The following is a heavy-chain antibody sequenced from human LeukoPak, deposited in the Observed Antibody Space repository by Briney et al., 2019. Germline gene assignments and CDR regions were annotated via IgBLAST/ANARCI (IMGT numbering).Heavy chain of an antibody. D-gene: IGHD4-17*01. CDR3: AKDRVAVTTVFDY. CDR2: ISGSGGST. J-gene: IGHJ4*02. V-gene: IGHV3-23*01. CDR1: GFTFSSYA. Sequence: GGSLRLSCAASGFTFSSYAMSWVRQAPGKGLEWVSAISGSGGSTYYEDSVKGRFTISRDNSKSTLYLQVNSLRAEDTAVYYCAKDRVAVTTVFDYWGQGTLVTVSS.